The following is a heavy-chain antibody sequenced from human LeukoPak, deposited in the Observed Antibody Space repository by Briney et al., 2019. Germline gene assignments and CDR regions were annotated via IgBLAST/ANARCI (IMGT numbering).Heavy chain of an antibody. D-gene: IGHD3-3*01. J-gene: IGHJ3*02. V-gene: IGHV4-59*08. CDR1: GGSISSYY. Sequence: PSETLSLTCTVSGGSISSYYWSWIRQPPGKGLEWIGYIYCSGSTNYNPSLKSRVTLSVDTSKNQFSLKLSSVTAADTAVYYCARQAKPPEYYDFWSGYYTGAFDIWGQGTMVTVSS. CDR3: ARQAKPPEYYDFWSGYYTGAFDI. CDR2: IYCSGST.